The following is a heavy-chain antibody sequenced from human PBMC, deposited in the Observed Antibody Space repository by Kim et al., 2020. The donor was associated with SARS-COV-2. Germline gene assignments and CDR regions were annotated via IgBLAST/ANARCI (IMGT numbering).Heavy chain of an antibody. J-gene: IGHJ6*02. CDR3: ARDPIYYYYGMDV. V-gene: IGHV1-46*01. Sequence: YAQKFQGRVTMTRDTSTSTVYMELSSLRSEDTAVYYCARDPIYYYYGMDVWGQGTTVTVSS.